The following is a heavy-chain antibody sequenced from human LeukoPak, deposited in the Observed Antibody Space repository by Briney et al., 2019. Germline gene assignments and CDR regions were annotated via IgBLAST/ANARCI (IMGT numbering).Heavy chain of an antibody. D-gene: IGHD3-3*01. Sequence: PSETLSLTCAVYGGSFSGYYWSWIRQPPVKALEWIGEINHSGSTNYNPSLKSRVTISVDTSKNQFSLKLSSVTAADTAVYYCARETYDFWSGSTDAFDIWGQGTMVTVSS. CDR3: ARETYDFWSGSTDAFDI. V-gene: IGHV4-34*01. CDR2: INHSGST. J-gene: IGHJ3*02. CDR1: GGSFSGYY.